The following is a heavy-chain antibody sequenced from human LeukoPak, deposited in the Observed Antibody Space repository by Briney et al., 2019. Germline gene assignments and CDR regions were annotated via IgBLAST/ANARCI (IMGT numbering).Heavy chain of an antibody. J-gene: IGHJ2*01. Sequence: PGGSLRLSCAASGFTFSSYWMHWVRQAPGKGLVWVSRINSDGSSTNYADSVKGRFTISRDNAKNTLYLQTNSLRAEDTAVYYCARVFGNWYFDLWGRGTRVTVSS. CDR2: INSDGSST. D-gene: IGHD3-10*02. V-gene: IGHV3-74*01. CDR1: GFTFSSYW. CDR3: ARVFGNWYFDL.